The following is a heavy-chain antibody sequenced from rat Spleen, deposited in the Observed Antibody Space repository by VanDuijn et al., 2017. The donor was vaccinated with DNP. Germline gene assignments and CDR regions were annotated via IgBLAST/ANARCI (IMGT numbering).Heavy chain of an antibody. Sequence: EVQLVESGGGLMQPGRSLKLSCAASGFTFNNYYMAWVRQAPTRGLEWVASISSGAGNTYYRDSVKGRFTISRDNAKSTLYLQMESLRSEDTATFYSTPDVERGYWGQGVMVTVSS. CDR1: GFTFNNYY. D-gene: IGHD1-11*01. V-gene: IGHV5-27*01. J-gene: IGHJ2*01. CDR2: ISSGAGNT. CDR3: TPDVERGY.